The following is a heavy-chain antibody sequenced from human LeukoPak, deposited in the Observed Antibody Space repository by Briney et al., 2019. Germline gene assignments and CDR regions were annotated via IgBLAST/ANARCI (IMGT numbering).Heavy chain of an antibody. Sequence: QSGGSLRLSCAASGFTFSSYWMSWVRQAPGKGPEWVANIKQDGSEKYYVDSVKGGFTISRDNAKNSLYLQMNSLRAEDTAVYYCARCPGIAQYYYYYYYMDVWGKGTTVTVSS. J-gene: IGHJ6*03. V-gene: IGHV3-7*01. CDR2: IKQDGSEK. CDR1: GFTFSSYW. CDR3: ARCPGIAQYYYYYYYMDV. D-gene: IGHD6-13*01.